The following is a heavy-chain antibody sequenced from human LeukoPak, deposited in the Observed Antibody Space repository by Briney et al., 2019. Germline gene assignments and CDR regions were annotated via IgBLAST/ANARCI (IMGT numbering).Heavy chain of an antibody. CDR2: ISGSGGST. CDR3: ARLWVERRGGDWFDP. V-gene: IGHV3-23*01. CDR1: GFTFSSYA. D-gene: IGHD1-1*01. J-gene: IGHJ5*02. Sequence: HPGGSLRLSCAASGFTFSSYAMSWVRQAPGKGLEWVSAISGSGGSTYYADSVKGRFTISRDNSKNTLYLQMNSLRAEDTAVYYCARLWVERRGGDWFDPWGQGTLVTVSS.